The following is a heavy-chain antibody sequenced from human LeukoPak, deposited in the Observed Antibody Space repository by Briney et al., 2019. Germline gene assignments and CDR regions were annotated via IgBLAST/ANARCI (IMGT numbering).Heavy chain of an antibody. D-gene: IGHD3-16*01. V-gene: IGHV1-18*01. CDR2: ISAYNGNT. CDR1: GYTFTSYG. J-gene: IGHJ4*02. CDR3: AREQGGTGEHRPDY. Sequence: ASVRVSCKASGYTFTSYGISWVRQAPGQGLEWMGWISAYNGNTNYAQKLQGRVTMTTDTSTSTAYMELRSLRSDDTAVYYCAREQGGTGEHRPDYWGQGTLVTVSS.